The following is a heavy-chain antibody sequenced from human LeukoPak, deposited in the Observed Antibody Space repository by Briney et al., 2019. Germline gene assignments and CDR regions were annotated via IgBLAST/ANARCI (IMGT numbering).Heavy chain of an antibody. J-gene: IGHJ4*02. Sequence: SVKVSCKASGGTFSSYAISWVRQAPGQGLEWMGGIIPIFGTANYAQKFQGRVTMTRDTSTSTVYMELSSLRSEDTAVYYCARVREVGAPAGSYYFDYWGQGTLVTVSS. V-gene: IGHV1-69*05. CDR3: ARVREVGAPAGSYYFDY. D-gene: IGHD1-26*01. CDR1: GGTFSSYA. CDR2: IIPIFGTA.